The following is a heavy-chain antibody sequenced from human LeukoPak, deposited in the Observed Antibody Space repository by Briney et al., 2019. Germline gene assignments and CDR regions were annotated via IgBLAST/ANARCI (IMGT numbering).Heavy chain of an antibody. CDR2: IYYSGST. J-gene: IGHJ3*02. CDR1: GGSISSYY. Sequence: PSETLSLTCTVSGGSISSYYWSWIRQPPGKGLEWIGYIYYSGSTNYNPSLKSRVTISVDTSKIQFSLELSSVTAADTAVYYCARDGRIWGYCSSSCHSVDAFDIWGQGTMVTVSS. CDR3: ARDGRIWGYCSSSCHSVDAFDI. V-gene: IGHV4-59*01. D-gene: IGHD2-2*01.